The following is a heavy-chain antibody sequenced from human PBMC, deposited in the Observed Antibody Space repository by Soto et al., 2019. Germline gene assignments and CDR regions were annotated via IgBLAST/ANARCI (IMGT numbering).Heavy chain of an antibody. D-gene: IGHD6-6*01. J-gene: IGHJ6*02. CDR1: GGTFSSYA. V-gene: IGHV1-69*01. Sequence: QVQLVQSGAEVKKPGSSVKVSCKASGGTFSSYAISWVRQAPGQGLEWMGGIIPIFGTANYAQKFQGRVTITADESTSTAYMELSSLRSEDTAVYYCAREDSSSSGLYYYYGMEVWGQGTTVTVSS. CDR2: IIPIFGTA. CDR3: AREDSSSSGLYYYYGMEV.